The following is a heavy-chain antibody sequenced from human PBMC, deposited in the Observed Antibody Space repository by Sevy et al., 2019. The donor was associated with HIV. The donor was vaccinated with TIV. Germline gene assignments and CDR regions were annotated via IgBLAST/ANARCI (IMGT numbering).Heavy chain of an antibody. CDR1: GGSISSGGYF. CDR2: IYDSGST. CDR3: AGGSVQGENNLIKGFRP. V-gene: IGHV4-31*03. J-gene: IGHJ5*01. Sequence: SETLSLTCTVSGGSISSGGYFWSWIRQHPGKGLEWIGYIYDSGSTYYNPSLKSRLTLSVDKSKNQLSLKLRSVTAADKAIYFRAGGSVQGENNLIKGFRPWGQGTQVTVSS. D-gene: IGHD3-10*01.